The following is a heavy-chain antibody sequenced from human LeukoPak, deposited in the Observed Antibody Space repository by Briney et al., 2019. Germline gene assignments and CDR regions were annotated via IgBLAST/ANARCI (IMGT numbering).Heavy chain of an antibody. Sequence: GGSLRLSCAASGFTFSSYSMNWVRQAPGKGLEWVSYISSSSSTIYYADSVKGRFTISRDIAKNSLYLQMNSLRAEDTAVYYCARTSGDSSSWYGDDAFDIWGQGTMVTVSS. CDR3: ARTSGDSSSWYGDDAFDI. D-gene: IGHD6-13*01. CDR1: GFTFSSYS. J-gene: IGHJ3*02. CDR2: ISSSSSTI. V-gene: IGHV3-48*04.